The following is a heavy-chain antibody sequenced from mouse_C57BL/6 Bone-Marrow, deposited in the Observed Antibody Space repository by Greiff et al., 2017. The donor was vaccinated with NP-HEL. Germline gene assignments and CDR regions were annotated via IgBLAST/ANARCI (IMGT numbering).Heavy chain of an antibody. CDR3: ARVSTMVKWFAY. CDR1: GYTFTSYW. CDR2: IDPSDSYT. V-gene: IGHV1-59*01. Sequence: QVQLQQPGAELVRPGTSVKLSCKASGYTFTSYWMHWVKQRPGQGLEWIGVIDPSDSYTNYNQKFKGKAILTVDTSSSTAYMQLSSLTSEDSAVYYGARVSTMVKWFAYWGQGTLVTVSA. J-gene: IGHJ3*01. D-gene: IGHD2-2*01.